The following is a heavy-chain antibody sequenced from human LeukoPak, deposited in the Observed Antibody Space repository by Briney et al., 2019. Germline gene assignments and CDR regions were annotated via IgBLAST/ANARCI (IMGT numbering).Heavy chain of an antibody. V-gene: IGHV1-46*01. J-gene: IGHJ4*02. CDR3: ARGQGSGYDPWEYFFDY. CDR2: INPSGGST. CDR1: GYTFTSYY. Sequence: ASVKVSCKASGYTFTSYYMHWVRQAPGQGLEWMGIINPSGGSTSYAQKFQGRVTMTRDMSTSTVYMELSSLRSEDTAVYYCARGQGSGYDPWEYFFDYWGQGTLVTVSS. D-gene: IGHD5-12*01.